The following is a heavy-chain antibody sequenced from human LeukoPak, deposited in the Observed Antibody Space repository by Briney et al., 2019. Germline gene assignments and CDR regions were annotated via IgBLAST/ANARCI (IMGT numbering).Heavy chain of an antibody. CDR3: ARGQPQPLALDY. V-gene: IGHV4-34*01. D-gene: IGHD6-13*01. CDR2: INHTGST. Sequence: SETRSLTCAVDGGSFSGYYWGWIRQPPGKGLEWIGEINHTGSTHYNPSLTSRVTISVDTSKNQFSLKLSSVTAADTAVYYCARGQPQPLALDYWGQGTLVTVSS. CDR1: GGSFSGYY. J-gene: IGHJ4*02.